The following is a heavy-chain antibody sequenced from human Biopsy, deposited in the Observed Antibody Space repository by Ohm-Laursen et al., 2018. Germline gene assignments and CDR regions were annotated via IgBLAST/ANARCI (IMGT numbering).Heavy chain of an antibody. CDR2: INRDESST. V-gene: IGHV3-74*01. CDR3: ATSGAADSWGNYYGMDV. CDR1: GFTFSTYW. J-gene: IGHJ6*02. Sequence: SLRLSCTASGFTFSTYWMHWVRQAPGKGLVWVSRINRDESSTSYADFVKGRFTISRDNAKNTLYLQMNSLRADDTAVYYCATSGAADSWGNYYGMDVWGQGTTVTVSS. D-gene: IGHD3-16*01.